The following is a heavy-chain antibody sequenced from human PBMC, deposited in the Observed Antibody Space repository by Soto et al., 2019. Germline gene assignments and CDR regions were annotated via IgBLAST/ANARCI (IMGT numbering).Heavy chain of an antibody. CDR1: GFTFSAAW. J-gene: IGHJ4*02. CDR2: IKSKVDGGTA. V-gene: IGHV3-15*01. D-gene: IGHD3-10*02. Sequence: GGSLRLSCEASGFTFSAAWMIWVRQAPGKGLEWVGLIKSKVDGGTADYAAAVKDRFTISRDDSTNMLYLQMNSLKTEDTGIYYCIVDVPNGRVYVPIDYWGQGTPVTVSS. CDR3: IVDVPNGRVYVPIDY.